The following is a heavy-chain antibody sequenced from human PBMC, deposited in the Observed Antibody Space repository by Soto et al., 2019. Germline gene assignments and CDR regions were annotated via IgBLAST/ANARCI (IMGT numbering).Heavy chain of an antibody. J-gene: IGHJ5*02. Sequence: QLQLQESGPGLVKPSETLSLTCTVSGGSISSSSYYWGWIRQPPGKGLEWIGGIYYSGSTYYNPSLKGRVTISVDTSKNQFSLKLSSVTAADTAVYYCARLHPAAEVWWFDPWGQGTLVTVSS. D-gene: IGHD6-13*01. V-gene: IGHV4-39*01. CDR1: GGSISSSSYY. CDR3: ARLHPAAEVWWFDP. CDR2: IYYSGST.